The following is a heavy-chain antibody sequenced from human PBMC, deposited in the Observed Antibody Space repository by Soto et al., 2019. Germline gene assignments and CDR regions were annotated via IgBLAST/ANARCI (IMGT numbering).Heavy chain of an antibody. Sequence: QVRLQESGPGLVEPSGTLSLTCAVSGGSIYTDDWWTWVCQTPGKGLERIGEVHQLVGTNYNASLRSRVTISIDKPKNQFSLELTSVTAADTAVYYCAHRGGLTFPRLFWRPGILVTVSS. CDR1: GGSIYTDDW. V-gene: IGHV4-4*02. D-gene: IGHD3-10*01. J-gene: IGHJ4*02. CDR2: VHQLVGT. CDR3: AHRGGLTFPRLF.